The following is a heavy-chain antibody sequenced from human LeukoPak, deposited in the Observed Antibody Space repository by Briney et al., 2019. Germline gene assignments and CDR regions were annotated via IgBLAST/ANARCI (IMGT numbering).Heavy chain of an antibody. Sequence: ASVKVSCKASGYTFTGYYMHWVRQAPGQGLEWMGRINPNSGGTNYAQKFQGRVTMTRDTSISTAYIELSRLRSDDTAVYYCARDDFYYNSSGSIGYWGQGTLVTVSS. CDR1: GYTFTGYY. V-gene: IGHV1-2*06. D-gene: IGHD3-22*01. CDR3: ARDDFYYNSSGSIGY. J-gene: IGHJ4*02. CDR2: INPNSGGT.